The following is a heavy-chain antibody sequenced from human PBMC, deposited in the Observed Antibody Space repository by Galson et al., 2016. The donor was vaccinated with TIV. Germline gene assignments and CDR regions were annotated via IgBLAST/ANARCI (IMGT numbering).Heavy chain of an antibody. V-gene: IGHV1-18*01. CDR2: ISTYNGNT. D-gene: IGHD6-19*01. CDR1: GYTFTSYG. J-gene: IGHJ3*01. Sequence: SVKVSCKASGYTFTSYGFGWVRQAPGQGLEWMGWISTYNGNTNYAQKFQGRVTLTTETSTSTASMELRGLTSDDTATYYCARAWSSGWDNGDDAFDVWGQGTTVTVSS. CDR3: ARAWSSGWDNGDDAFDV.